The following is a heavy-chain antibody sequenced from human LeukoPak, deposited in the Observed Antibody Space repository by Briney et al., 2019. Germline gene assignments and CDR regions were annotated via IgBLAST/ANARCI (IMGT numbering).Heavy chain of an antibody. V-gene: IGHV3-74*01. D-gene: IGHD3-10*01. CDR3: VQCGSGISY. J-gene: IGHJ4*02. CDR1: GLTFSNYC. Sequence: PGGSLRLSCPASGLTFSNYCMHWVRQAPGKGLVWVSYINSDGSSTGYADSVKGLFTISRDNAKNTLYLQMNSLRAEDTAVYYCVQCGSGISYWGQGTLVTVPS. CDR2: INSDGSST.